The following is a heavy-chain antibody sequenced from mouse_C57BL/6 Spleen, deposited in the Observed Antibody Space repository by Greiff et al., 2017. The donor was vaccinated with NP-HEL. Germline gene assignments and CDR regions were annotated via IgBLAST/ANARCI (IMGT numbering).Heavy chain of an antibody. CDR1: GYAFSSSW. D-gene: IGHD3-2*02. CDR3: ARAGQATFAY. J-gene: IGHJ3*01. V-gene: IGHV1-82*01. Sequence: VQLQQSGPELVKPGASVKISCKASGYAFSSSWMNWVKQRPGKGLEWIGRIYPGDGDTNYNGKFKGKATLTADKSSSTAYMQLSSLTSEDSAVYFCARAGQATFAYWGQGTLVTVSA. CDR2: IYPGDGDT.